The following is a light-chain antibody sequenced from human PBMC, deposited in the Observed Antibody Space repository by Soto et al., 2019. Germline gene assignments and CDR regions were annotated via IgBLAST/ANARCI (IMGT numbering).Light chain of an antibody. Sequence: IMLTQSPSALSLKKGERATLSCRASQSVSSYLAWYQQKPGQAPRLLIYDASNRATGIPARFSGSGSGTDFTLTISSLEPEDFAVYYCQQRSNWQTFGQGTKV. J-gene: IGKJ1*01. V-gene: IGKV3-11*01. CDR1: QSVSSY. CDR3: QQRSNWQT. CDR2: DAS.